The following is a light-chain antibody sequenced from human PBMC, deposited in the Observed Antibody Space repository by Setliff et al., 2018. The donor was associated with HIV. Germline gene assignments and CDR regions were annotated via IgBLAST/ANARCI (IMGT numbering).Light chain of an antibody. CDR2: EVR. J-gene: IGLJ1*01. CDR3: SSYAITNTLP. Sequence: SALTQPASVSGSPGQSITISCTGTSSDVGGYNYVSWYQQHPGKAPKLIIYEVRNRPSGVSNRFSGSKSGNTASLTISGLQAEDEADYYCSSYAITNTLPFGTGTKFTVL. CDR1: SSDVGGYNY. V-gene: IGLV2-14*03.